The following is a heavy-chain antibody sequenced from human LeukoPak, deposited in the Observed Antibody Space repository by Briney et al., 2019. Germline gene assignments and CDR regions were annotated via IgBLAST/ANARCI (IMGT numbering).Heavy chain of an antibody. CDR3: AREGGLIAVANYFDY. CDR1: GGSFSGYY. V-gene: IGHV4-34*01. J-gene: IGHJ4*02. Sequence: SETLSLTCAVYGGSFSGYYWSWIRQPPGKGLEWIWEINHSGSTNYNPSLKSRVTISVDTSKNQFSLKLSSVTAADTAVYYCAREGGLIAVANYFDYWGQGTLVTVSS. CDR2: INHSGST. D-gene: IGHD6-19*01.